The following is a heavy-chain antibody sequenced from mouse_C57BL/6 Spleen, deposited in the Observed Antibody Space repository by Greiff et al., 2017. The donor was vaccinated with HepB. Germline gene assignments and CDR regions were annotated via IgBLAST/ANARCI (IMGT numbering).Heavy chain of an antibody. CDR1: GYTFTSYW. D-gene: IGHD1-1*01. Sequence: QVQLQQPGAELVKPGASVKLSCKASGYTFTSYWMQWVKQRPGQGLEWIGEIDPSDSYTNYNQKFKGKATLTVDTSSSTAYMQLSSLTSEDSAVYYCARSPLLRPSRDYFDYWGQGTTLTVSS. V-gene: IGHV1-50*01. J-gene: IGHJ2*01. CDR2: IDPSDSYT. CDR3: ARSPLLRPSRDYFDY.